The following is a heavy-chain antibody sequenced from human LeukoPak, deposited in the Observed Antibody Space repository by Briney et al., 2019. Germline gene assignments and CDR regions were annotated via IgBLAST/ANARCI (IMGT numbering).Heavy chain of an antibody. D-gene: IGHD2-2*01. CDR1: GVSISSTNYY. CDR2: TYYSGST. Sequence: SETLSLTCTVSGVSISSTNYYWGWLRQPPGTGLEWIGSTYYSGSTYYNPSRKSRVTISVDTSRNQFSLKLSSVTAADTAVYYCARHYSSATSCFDYWGQGTLVVVSS. CDR3: ARHYSSATSCFDY. J-gene: IGHJ4*02. V-gene: IGHV4-39*01.